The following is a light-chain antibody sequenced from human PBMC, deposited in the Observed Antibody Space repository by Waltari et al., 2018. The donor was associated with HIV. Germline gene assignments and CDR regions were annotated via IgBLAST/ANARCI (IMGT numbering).Light chain of an antibody. J-gene: IGLJ1*01. Sequence: QTVVTQEPSLTVSPGGTVTLTCASSTGAVTSGYYPNWFQQKPGQAPRALIYSTSNKPSWTPARFSGALRGGKAALTLSGVQPEDEAEYYCLLYYRGAQRYVFGTGTKVTVL. CDR1: TGAVTSGYY. CDR3: LLYYRGAQRYV. V-gene: IGLV7-43*01. CDR2: STS.